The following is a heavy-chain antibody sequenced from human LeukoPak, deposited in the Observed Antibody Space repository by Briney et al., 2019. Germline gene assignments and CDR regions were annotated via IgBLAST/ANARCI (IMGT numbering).Heavy chain of an antibody. Sequence: SVKVSCKASGYTFTSYYMHWVRQAPGQGLEWMGGIIPIFGTANYAQKFQGRVTITADESTSTAYMELSSLRSEDTAVYYCARKNSEGPFDYWGQGTLVTVSS. CDR1: GYTFTSYY. CDR2: IIPIFGTA. D-gene: IGHD1-26*01. CDR3: ARKNSEGPFDY. V-gene: IGHV1-69*13. J-gene: IGHJ4*02.